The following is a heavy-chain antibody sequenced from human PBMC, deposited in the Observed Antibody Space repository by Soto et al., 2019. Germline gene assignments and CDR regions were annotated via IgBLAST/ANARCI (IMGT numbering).Heavy chain of an antibody. CDR1: GYTFTNFH. CDR2: INPSDGST. D-gene: IGHD3-16*01. CDR3: AKTTLGGGDPYFDL. Sequence: QMQLVQSGAEVKKPGASVTISCKASGYTFTNFHVHWVRQAPGQGLEGVGIINPSDGSTEYAQKFQGRLTMTRDTSTTTVYMDLSSLRSDDTAVYFCAKTTLGGGDPYFDLWGQGTLVTVSA. V-gene: IGHV1-46*01. J-gene: IGHJ4*02.